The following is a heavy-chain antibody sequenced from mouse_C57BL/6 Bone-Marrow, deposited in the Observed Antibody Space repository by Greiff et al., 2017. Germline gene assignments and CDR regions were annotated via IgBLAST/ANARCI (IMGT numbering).Heavy chain of an antibody. V-gene: IGHV1-52*01. CDR3: ARGYYGSSYAMDY. Sequence: QVQLQQPGAELVRPGSSVKLSCKASGYTFTSYWMHWVKQRPIPGLEWIGNIDPSDSETHYNQKFKDKATLTVAKSSSTAYMQLSSLTSEDSAVYYCARGYYGSSYAMDYWGQGTSVTVSS. J-gene: IGHJ4*01. D-gene: IGHD1-1*01. CDR2: IDPSDSET. CDR1: GYTFTSYW.